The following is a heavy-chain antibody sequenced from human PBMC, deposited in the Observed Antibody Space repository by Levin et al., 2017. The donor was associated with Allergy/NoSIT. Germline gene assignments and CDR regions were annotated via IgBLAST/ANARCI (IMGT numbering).Heavy chain of an antibody. Sequence: GESLKISCAASGFTVHNNYMSWVRQAPGRGLEWVSVIYSGGDTRYADSVKGRFTISRDTSKLFLQMNSLRPEDTAVYYCAGTSSKDYWGQGTLVTVSS. J-gene: IGHJ4*02. CDR1: GFTVHNNY. V-gene: IGHV3-53*01. CDR2: IYSGGDT. CDR3: AGTSSKDY.